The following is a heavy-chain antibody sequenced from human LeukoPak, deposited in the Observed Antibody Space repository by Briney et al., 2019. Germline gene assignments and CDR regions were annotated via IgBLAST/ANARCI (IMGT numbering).Heavy chain of an antibody. CDR3: AKDLVAVAATTYYYYMDA. CDR1: GFPFSSYG. V-gene: IGHV3-30*02. Sequence: PGGSLRLSCAAFGFPFSSYGMHWVRQAPGKGLEWVAFIRYDGSNKYYADSVKGRCTISRDNSKNTLFLQMNSLRAEDTALYYCAKDLVAVAATTYYYYMDAWGKGTTVIVSS. CDR2: IRYDGSNK. D-gene: IGHD6-19*01. J-gene: IGHJ6*03.